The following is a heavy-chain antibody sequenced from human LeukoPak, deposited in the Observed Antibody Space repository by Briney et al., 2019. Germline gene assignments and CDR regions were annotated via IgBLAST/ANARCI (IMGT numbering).Heavy chain of an antibody. CDR2: INAGNGNT. CDR1: GYTFTSYA. Sequence: GASVKVSCKASGYTFTSYAMHWVRQAPGQRLEWMGWINAGNGNTKYSQEFQGRVTMTRDTSTSTVYMELSSLRSEDTAVYYCARADSSGYVFDYWGQGTLVTVSS. D-gene: IGHD3-22*01. V-gene: IGHV1-3*03. J-gene: IGHJ4*02. CDR3: ARADSSGYVFDY.